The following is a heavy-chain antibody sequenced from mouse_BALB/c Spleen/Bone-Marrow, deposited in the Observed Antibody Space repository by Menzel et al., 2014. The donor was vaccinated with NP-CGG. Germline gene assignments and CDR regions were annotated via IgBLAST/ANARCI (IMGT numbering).Heavy chain of an antibody. CDR2: IDPANGNT. D-gene: IGHD1-1*01. CDR3: AMYYYGSSLFAY. Sequence: EVDLVESGAELVKPGASVKLSCTASGFNIKDTYMHWVKQRPEQGLEWIGRIDPANGNTKYDPKFQGKATITADTSSNTAYLQLSSLTSEDTAVYYCAMYYYGSSLFAYWGQGTLVTVSA. CDR1: GFNIKDTY. V-gene: IGHV14-3*02. J-gene: IGHJ3*01.